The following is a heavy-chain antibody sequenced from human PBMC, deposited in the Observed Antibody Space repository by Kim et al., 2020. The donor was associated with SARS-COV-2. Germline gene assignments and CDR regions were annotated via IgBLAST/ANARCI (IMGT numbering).Heavy chain of an antibody. J-gene: IGHJ3*02. D-gene: IGHD1-7*01. CDR3: VRENYWAFDI. CDR2: ISDFSTNT. Sequence: GGSLRLSCATSGFTLSLYSMNWVRQAPGKGLEWVSHISDFSTNTKYADSVKGRFTISRDNTKNSLYLQMNGLRAEDTAVYYCVRENYWAFDIWGQGTMVT. CDR1: GFTLSLYS. V-gene: IGHV3-48*04.